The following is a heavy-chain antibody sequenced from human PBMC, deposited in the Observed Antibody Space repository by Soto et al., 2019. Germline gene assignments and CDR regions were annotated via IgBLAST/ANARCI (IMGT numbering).Heavy chain of an antibody. V-gene: IGHV2-5*02. CDR2: IYWDDDK. CDR1: GFSLTTSGVG. J-gene: IGHJ4*02. CDR3: AHVSGTIDY. Sequence: QITLKESGPPLVKPTQTLTLTCTFSGFSLTTSGVGVGWIRQPPGKALEWLALIYWDDDKRYSPSLKSRVSITKDTSKNQVVLTMTNMDPVDTATYYCAHVSGTIDYWGQGTLVTVSS. D-gene: IGHD2-15*01.